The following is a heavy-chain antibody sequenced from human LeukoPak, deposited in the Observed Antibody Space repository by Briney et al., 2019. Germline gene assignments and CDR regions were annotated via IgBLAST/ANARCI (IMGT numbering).Heavy chain of an antibody. Sequence: KPSEALSLTCTVSGGSISSYYWSWIRQPPGKGLEWIANIYHTGNTNYNPSLSSRVTISIDTAKNQFSLKLTSVTAADTAVYYCARRGRNSSGWQDYLWGQGTLVTVSS. D-gene: IGHD6-25*01. CDR3: ARRGRNSSGWQDYL. V-gene: IGHV4-59*01. CDR2: IYHTGNT. CDR1: GGSISSYY. J-gene: IGHJ4*02.